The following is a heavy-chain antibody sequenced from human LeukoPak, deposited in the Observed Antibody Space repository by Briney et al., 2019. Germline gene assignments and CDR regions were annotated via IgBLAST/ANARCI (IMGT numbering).Heavy chain of an antibody. V-gene: IGHV4-59*01. D-gene: IGHD2-15*01. J-gene: IGHJ4*02. CDR1: GGSISSYY. CDR3: ARGTIYCCGGSCQEYYFDY. Sequence: PSETLSLTCTVSGGSISSYYWSWIRQPPGKGLEWIGYIYNSGSTNYNPPLKSRVTISVDTSKNQFSLKLNSVTAADTAVYYCARGTIYCCGGSCQEYYFDYWGQGTLVAVSS. CDR2: IYNSGST.